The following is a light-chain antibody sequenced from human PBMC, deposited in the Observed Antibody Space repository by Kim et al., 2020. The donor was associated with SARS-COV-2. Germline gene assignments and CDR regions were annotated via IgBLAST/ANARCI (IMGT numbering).Light chain of an antibody. J-gene: IGLJ2*01. CDR3: QAWDSRIVV. CDR1: NLGDYF. CDR2: QDA. Sequence: SYELTQPPSVSVSPGQTATITCSGDNLGDYFVCWYQQRPGQSPVLVIYQDAKRPSGIPDRFSGSNSGNTATLTISGTQAMDEADYYCQAWDSRIVVFGGGTQLTVL. V-gene: IGLV3-1*01.